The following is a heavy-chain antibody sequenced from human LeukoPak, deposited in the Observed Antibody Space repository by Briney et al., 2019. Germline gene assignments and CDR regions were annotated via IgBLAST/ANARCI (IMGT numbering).Heavy chain of an antibody. J-gene: IGHJ4*02. CDR1: GYTFTSYG. V-gene: IGHV1-18*01. CDR2: ISTYNGDT. D-gene: IGHD6-13*01. Sequence: ASVKVSCKASGYTFTSYGISWVRQAPGQGLEWMGWISTYNGDTDYTQKLQGRVTMTTETSTSTAYMELRSLRSDDTAVYYCARGQVYSSSPLWDWGQGTLVTVSS. CDR3: ARGQVYSSSPLWD.